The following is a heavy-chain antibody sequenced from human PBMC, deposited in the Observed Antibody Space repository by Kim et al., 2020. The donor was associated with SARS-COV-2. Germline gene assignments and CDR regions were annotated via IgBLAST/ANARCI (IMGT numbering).Heavy chain of an antibody. CDR2: INPDGSNT. CDR3: VRFGVTAWAVDI. CDR1: GFTFSSYW. J-gene: IGHJ3*02. Sequence: GGSLRLSCAASGFTFSSYWMHWVRQDPGKGLVWVSHINPDGSNTRYADSVRGRFTISRDYAKNTLYLQMNSLRAEDTAVYYCVRFGVTAWAVDIWGQGTMVTVSS. V-gene: IGHV3-74*01. D-gene: IGHD1-26*01.